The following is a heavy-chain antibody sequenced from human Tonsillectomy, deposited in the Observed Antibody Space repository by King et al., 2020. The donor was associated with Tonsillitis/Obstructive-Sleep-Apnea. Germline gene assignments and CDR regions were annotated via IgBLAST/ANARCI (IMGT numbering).Heavy chain of an antibody. CDR1: DFSYSYYS. J-gene: IGHJ4*02. D-gene: IGHD4-17*01. CDR3: ASSGDYNSPFDY. Sequence: VQLVESGGGLVKPGGSLRLSCAASDFSYSYYSMNWVRQAPGKGLEWVSSISSSSCYKYYADSVKGRFTISRDNAKKSLYLQMNSLRAEDTAVYYCASSGDYNSPFDYWGQGTLVTVSS. CDR2: ISSSSCYK. V-gene: IGHV3-21*01.